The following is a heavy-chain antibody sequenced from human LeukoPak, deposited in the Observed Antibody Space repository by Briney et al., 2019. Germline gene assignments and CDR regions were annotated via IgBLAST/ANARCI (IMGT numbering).Heavy chain of an antibody. CDR1: GGSISSGDYY. CDR3: ARANTYYYESTGYFNFDA. J-gene: IGHJ5*02. V-gene: IGHV4-30-4*01. Sequence: PSETLSLTCTVSGGSISSGDYYWSWIRQPPGKGLEWIGYISYSGRTLYNPSLNSRVALSVDTSKNQFSLHLSSVTAADTAVFYCARANTYYYESTGYFNFDAWGQGSLVTVSS. D-gene: IGHD3-22*01. CDR2: ISYSGRT.